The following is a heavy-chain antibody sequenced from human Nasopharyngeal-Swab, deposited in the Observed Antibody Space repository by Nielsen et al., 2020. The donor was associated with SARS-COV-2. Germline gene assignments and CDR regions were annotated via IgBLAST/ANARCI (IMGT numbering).Heavy chain of an antibody. CDR1: GFTVNSNF. V-gene: IGHV3-66*03. CDR2: IYSSGGT. CDR3: ARDGYSYDEAFDI. J-gene: IGHJ3*02. Sequence: GGSLRLSCAASGFTVNSNFMTWVRQAPGKGLEWVSLIYSSGGTHYADSVKGRFTISRDNSNNTLYLQMNSLKPDDTAVYYCARDGYSYDEAFDIWGQGTLVTVSS. D-gene: IGHD5-18*01.